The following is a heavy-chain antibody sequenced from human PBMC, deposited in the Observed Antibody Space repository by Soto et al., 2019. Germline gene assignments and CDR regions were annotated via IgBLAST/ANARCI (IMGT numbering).Heavy chain of an antibody. CDR3: ARAGFSYGHLLF. CDR1: GGPIKTGDYY. D-gene: IGHD3-10*01. V-gene: IGHV4-30-4*01. Sequence: TLALACRVSGGPIKTGDYYWNWIRQPPGKGLEWIGYVFYSGATNYSPSLKSRAAISMDTSKNQFSLSLTSVTAADTAVYYCARAGFSYGHLLFWGQGIRVTVYS. CDR2: VFYSGAT. J-gene: IGHJ4*02.